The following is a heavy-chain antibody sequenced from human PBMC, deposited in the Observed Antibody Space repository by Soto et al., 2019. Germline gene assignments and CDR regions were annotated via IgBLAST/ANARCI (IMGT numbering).Heavy chain of an antibody. CDR3: GRDRSHYARVGKIDP. J-gene: IGHJ5*02. Sequence: DVQLVESGGGLVKPGGSLRLSCAASGFNFSTYGMNWVRQAPGKGLEWVSSISSKGSYIYYTPSVKGRFTISRDNAKNSVYLQMNILRAEDTAVYYCGRDRSHYARVGKIDPWGQGTLVAVSS. V-gene: IGHV3-21*02. D-gene: IGHD3-10*01. CDR1: GFNFSTYG. CDR2: ISSKGSYI.